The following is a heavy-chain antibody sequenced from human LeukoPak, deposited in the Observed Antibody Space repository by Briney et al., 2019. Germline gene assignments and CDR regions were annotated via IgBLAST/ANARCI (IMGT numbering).Heavy chain of an antibody. CDR1: GFTFSSYS. J-gene: IGHJ6*02. V-gene: IGHV3-21*01. Sequence: GGSLRLSCAASGFTFSSYSMNWVRQAPGKGLEWVSSISSSSSYIYYADSVKGRFTISRDNAKNSLYLQMNSLRAEDTAVYYCARDFNYYYYYGMDVWGQGTTVTVSS. CDR2: ISSSSSYI. CDR3: ARDFNYYYYYGMDV.